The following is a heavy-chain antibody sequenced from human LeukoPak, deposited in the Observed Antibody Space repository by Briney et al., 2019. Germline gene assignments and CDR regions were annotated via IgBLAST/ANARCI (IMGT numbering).Heavy chain of an antibody. V-gene: IGHV3-64*01. Sequence: RGSLRLSCAASGFTFSTYSMHWVRQAPGKGLESVSAISSNGDITYYANSVKGRFTISRDNSKNTLYLQMGSLRAEDMAVYYCAREYYGGYVDYWGQGTLVTVSS. CDR2: ISSNGDIT. D-gene: IGHD3-10*01. CDR3: AREYYGGYVDY. J-gene: IGHJ4*02. CDR1: GFTFSTYS.